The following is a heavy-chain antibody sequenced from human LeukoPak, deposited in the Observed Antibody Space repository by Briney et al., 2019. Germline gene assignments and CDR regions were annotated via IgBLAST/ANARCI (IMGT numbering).Heavy chain of an antibody. D-gene: IGHD3-16*01. CDR2: IIPVLNIT. Sequence: SVKVSCKTSGGTFSSSAITWVRQAPGQGLEWMGRIIPVLNITTYAQKFQGSVTITADTSTSTVYMELSSLRSEETAVYYCARDQGLTAPPPYGLDVWGQGSTVIVSS. CDR1: GGTFSSSA. J-gene: IGHJ6*02. V-gene: IGHV1-69*04. CDR3: ARDQGLTAPPPYGLDV.